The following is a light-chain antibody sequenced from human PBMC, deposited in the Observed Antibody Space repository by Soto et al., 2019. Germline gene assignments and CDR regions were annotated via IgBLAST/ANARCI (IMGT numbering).Light chain of an antibody. CDR3: QSYDSGNLVV. J-gene: IGLJ2*01. V-gene: IGLV6-57*03. CDR1: SGSIASNY. Sequence: NFMLTQPHSVSESPGKTVTISCTRSSGSIASNYVQWYQRRPGSAPTTVIYEDNQRPSGVPDRFSGSIDSSSNSASLTISRLKTEDEADYYCQSYDSGNLVVFGGGTQLTVL. CDR2: EDN.